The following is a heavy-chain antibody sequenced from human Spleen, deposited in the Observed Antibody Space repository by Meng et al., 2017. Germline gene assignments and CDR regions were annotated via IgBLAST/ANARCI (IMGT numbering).Heavy chain of an antibody. D-gene: IGHD3-22*01. CDR1: GFIFRNYA. CDR2: ISYDGSYK. V-gene: IGHV3-30-3*01. CDR3: AKETSDSSAFYRYDI. Sequence: QGQLVESGGGVVQPGRSLRLSCAASGFIFRNYAMHWVRQAPGKGLEWVAVISYDGSYKNYADSVKGRFTISRDNSKNTLYLQMDSLRAEDTAVYYCAKETSDSSAFYRYDIWGQGSLVTVSS. J-gene: IGHJ4*02.